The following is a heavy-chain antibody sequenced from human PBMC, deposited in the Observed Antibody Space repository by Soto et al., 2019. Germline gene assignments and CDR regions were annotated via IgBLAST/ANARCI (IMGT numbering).Heavy chain of an antibody. CDR1: GGSITTNY. D-gene: IGHD3-9*01. CDR2: IYYRGST. J-gene: IGHJ4*02. V-gene: IGHV4-59*01. Sequence: QVQLQESGPGLVKPSETLSLTCTVSGGSITTNYWSWIRQPPGKGLEWIGYIYYRGSTNYNPSLKSRVTISVDTSKNQFSLKLGSVTAADTAVYYCARMTYYDFLTGYPSGYYLDYWGQGTLVTVSS. CDR3: ARMTYYDFLTGYPSGYYLDY.